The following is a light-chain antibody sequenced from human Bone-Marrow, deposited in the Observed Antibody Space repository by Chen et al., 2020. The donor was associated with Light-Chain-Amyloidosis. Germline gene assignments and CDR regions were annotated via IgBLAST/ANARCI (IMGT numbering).Light chain of an antibody. CDR2: RDT. J-gene: IGLJ2*01. CDR3: QSADSSGTYEVI. V-gene: IGLV3-25*03. Sequence: SYDLTQPPSVSVSPGQTARITCSGDDLPTKYAYWYQQKPGQAPVLVIHRDTERPSGISERFSGSSSGTTAGLAISGVQAEVEAEYHCQSADSSGTYEVIFGGGNKLTVL. CDR1: DLPTKY.